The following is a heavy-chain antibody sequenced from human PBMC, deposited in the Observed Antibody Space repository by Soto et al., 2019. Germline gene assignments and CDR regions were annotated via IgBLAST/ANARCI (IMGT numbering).Heavy chain of an antibody. CDR1: KFIFSNYW. V-gene: IGHV3-74*01. J-gene: IGHJ6*02. CDR3: ARAPRLTAYYYAMDV. Sequence: GGSLRLSCEASKFIFSNYWMHWVRHIPGKGLEWVSRINGGGSSTGYADSVKGRCTIFRDNAKNTLYLQLNSLRAEDTAVYFCARAPRLTAYYYAMDVWGQGTTVTVSS. D-gene: IGHD6-19*01. CDR2: INGGGSST.